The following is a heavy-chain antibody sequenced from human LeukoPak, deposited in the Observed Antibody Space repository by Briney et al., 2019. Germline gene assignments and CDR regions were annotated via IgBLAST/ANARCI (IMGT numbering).Heavy chain of an antibody. CDR1: GYTFTSYG. Sequence: ASVKVSCKASGYTFTSYGISWVRQAPGQGLEWMGWISAYNGNTNYAQKLQGRVTMTTDTSTSTAYMELRSLRSDDTAVYYCARDHGGGVVVPAAQYFDYWGQGTLVTVSS. CDR2: ISAYNGNT. D-gene: IGHD2-2*01. V-gene: IGHV1-18*01. J-gene: IGHJ4*02. CDR3: ARDHGGGVVVPAAQYFDY.